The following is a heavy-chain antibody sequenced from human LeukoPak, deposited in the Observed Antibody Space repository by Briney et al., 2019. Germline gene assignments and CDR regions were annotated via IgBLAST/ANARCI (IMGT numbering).Heavy chain of an antibody. J-gene: IGHJ4*02. CDR2: IWYDGSNK. Sequence: GGSLRLSCVASGFTFTSYGMHWVRQAPGKGLEWVAVIWYDGSNKYYADSVKGRFTISRDNSKNTLYLQMNSLRAEDTAVYYCARALAVAGCFDYWGQGTLVTVSS. V-gene: IGHV3-33*01. CDR3: ARALAVAGCFDY. CDR1: GFTFTSYG. D-gene: IGHD6-19*01.